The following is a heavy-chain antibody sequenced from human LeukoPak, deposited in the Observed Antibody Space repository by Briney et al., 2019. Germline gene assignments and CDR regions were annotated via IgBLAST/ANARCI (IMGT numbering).Heavy chain of an antibody. Sequence: GGSLRLSCAASGFTFSSYGLSWVRQAPGKGLEWVSAISGNGGRTYYADSVKGRFTISRDNSKNTLYLQMNSLRAEDTAVYYCARGGTGNYGTDYFDHWGQGTLVTVSS. J-gene: IGHJ4*02. CDR2: ISGNGGRT. V-gene: IGHV3-23*01. CDR1: GFTFSSYG. D-gene: IGHD3-9*01. CDR3: ARGGTGNYGTDYFDH.